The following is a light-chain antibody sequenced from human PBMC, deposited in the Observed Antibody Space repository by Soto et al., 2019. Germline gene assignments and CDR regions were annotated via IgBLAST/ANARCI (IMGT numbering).Light chain of an antibody. CDR3: AAWDGSLNGWV. V-gene: IGLV1-44*01. J-gene: IGLJ2*01. Sequence: QSVLTQAPSASGTPGQRVTISCSGSSSNIGSNTVSWYQQVPGTAPKLLIYSNAQRPSGVPDRFSGSKSGTSASLAIGGLQSEDEADYYCAAWDGSLNGWVFGGGTKLTVL. CDR2: SNA. CDR1: SSNIGSNT.